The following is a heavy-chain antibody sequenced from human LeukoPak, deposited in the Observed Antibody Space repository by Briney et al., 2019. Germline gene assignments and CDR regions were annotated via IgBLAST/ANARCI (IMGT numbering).Heavy chain of an antibody. V-gene: IGHV3-33*01. CDR2: IWYGGSNK. J-gene: IGHJ4*02. CDR1: GFTFSSYG. CDR3: ARDRVYCSGGSCAPYFDY. D-gene: IGHD2-15*01. Sequence: GGSLRLSCAASGFTFSSYGMHWVRQAPGKGLEWVAVIWYGGSNKYYADSVKGRFTISRDNSKNTLYLQMNSLRAEDTAVYYCARDRVYCSGGSCAPYFDYWGQGTLVTVSS.